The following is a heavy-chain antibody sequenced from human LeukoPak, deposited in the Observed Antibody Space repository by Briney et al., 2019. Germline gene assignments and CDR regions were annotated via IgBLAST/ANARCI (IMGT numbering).Heavy chain of an antibody. D-gene: IGHD3-16*01. V-gene: IGHV4-59*01. CDR1: GGSISSYY. J-gene: IGHJ3*02. Sequence: SETLSLTCTVSGGSISSYYWSWIRQPPGKGLEWSGYIYYSGSTNYNPSLKSRVTISVDTSKKQFSLKLSSATAADTAVYYCARVLDLSKRGLDAFDIWGQGTMVTVSS. CDR2: IYYSGST. CDR3: ARVLDLSKRGLDAFDI.